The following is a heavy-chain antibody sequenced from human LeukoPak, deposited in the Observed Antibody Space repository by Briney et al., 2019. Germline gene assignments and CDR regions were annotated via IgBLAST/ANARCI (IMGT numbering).Heavy chain of an antibody. CDR2: IVPIFGTA. V-gene: IGHV1-69*05. CDR1: GGTFSSYA. Sequence: SVKVSCKASGGTFSSYAISWVRQAPGQGLEWMGGIVPIFGTANYAQKFQGRVTITTDESTSTAYMELSSLRSEDTAVYYCASFRGIGLAASGFDPWGQGTLVTVSS. CDR3: ASFRGIGLAASGFDP. J-gene: IGHJ5*02. D-gene: IGHD3-10*01.